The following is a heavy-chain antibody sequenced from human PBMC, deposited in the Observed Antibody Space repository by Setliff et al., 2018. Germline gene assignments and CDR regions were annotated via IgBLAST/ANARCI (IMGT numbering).Heavy chain of an antibody. V-gene: IGHV3-30*03. D-gene: IGHD3-10*02. CDR1: GFTVSSFS. J-gene: IGHJ4*02. Sequence: GESLKISCAASGFTVSSFSMHWVRQAPVKGLDWVATLSDDGSNEFYADSVKGRFTISRDNARNSLSLQMNSLRTEDTALYYCVGAGTCSYWGQGTPVTVSS. CDR2: LSDDGSNE. CDR3: VGAGTCSY.